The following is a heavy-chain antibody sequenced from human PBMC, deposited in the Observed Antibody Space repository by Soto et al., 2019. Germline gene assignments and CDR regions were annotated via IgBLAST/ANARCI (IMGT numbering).Heavy chain of an antibody. D-gene: IGHD5-12*01. CDR1: GDPITDDGYY. CDR2: ISYSGNT. Sequence: QVQLQESGPGLVKPSQTLSLTCTVSGDPITDDGYYWSWIRQHPGKGLEWIGYISYSGNTYYNPSLKSRLSISLDTSKNSFSVNLSSVTAADTAVYYCARERHEMATNFYCDYWGQGTLVTVSS. CDR3: ARERHEMATNFYCDY. V-gene: IGHV4-31*03. J-gene: IGHJ4*02.